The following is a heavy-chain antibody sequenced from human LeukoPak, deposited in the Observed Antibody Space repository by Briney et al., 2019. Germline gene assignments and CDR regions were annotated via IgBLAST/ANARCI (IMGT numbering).Heavy chain of an antibody. CDR1: GFTFSSYS. Sequence: GGSLRLSCAASGFTFSSYSMNWVRQAPGKGLEWVSSISSSSSTIYYADSVKGRFTISRDNAKNSLYLQMNSLRAEDTAVHYCARGAYYYEDWGQGTLVTVSS. J-gene: IGHJ4*02. CDR2: ISSSSSTI. V-gene: IGHV3-48*01. D-gene: IGHD3-22*01. CDR3: ARGAYYYED.